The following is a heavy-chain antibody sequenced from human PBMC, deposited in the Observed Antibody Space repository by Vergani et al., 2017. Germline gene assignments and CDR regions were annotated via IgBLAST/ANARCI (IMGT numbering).Heavy chain of an antibody. Sequence: QVHLVESGGGVVQPGRSLRLSCVVSGFTSSYYGMHWVRQAPGKGLEWVAVISYDGTQKYYADSVKGRFTISRDNSKSTLYLQMNRLRTEDTAVYYCATKSCGTPGCQIGDFRGWGQGTMVTVSS. D-gene: IGHD1-1*01. J-gene: IGHJ1*01. V-gene: IGHV3-30*03. CDR3: ATKSCGTPGCQIGDFRG. CDR2: ISYDGTQK. CDR1: GFTSSYYG.